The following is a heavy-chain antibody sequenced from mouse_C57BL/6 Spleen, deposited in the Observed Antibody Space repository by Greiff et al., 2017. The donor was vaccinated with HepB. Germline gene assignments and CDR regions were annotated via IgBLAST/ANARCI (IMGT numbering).Heavy chain of an antibody. CDR3: ARRGLYYGNYLDY. D-gene: IGHD2-1*01. V-gene: IGHV1-54*01. CDR1: GYAFTNYL. J-gene: IGHJ2*01. CDR2: INPGSGGT. Sequence: QVQLKQSGAELVRPGTSVKVSCKASGYAFTNYLIEWVKQRPGQGLEWIGVINPGSGGTNYNEKFKGKATLTADKSSSTAYMQLGSLTSEDSAVYFCARRGLYYGNYLDYWGQGTTLTVSS.